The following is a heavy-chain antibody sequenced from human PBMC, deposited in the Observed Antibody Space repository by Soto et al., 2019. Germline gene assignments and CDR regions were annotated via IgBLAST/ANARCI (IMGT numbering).Heavy chain of an antibody. CDR2: IYYSGNT. J-gene: IGHJ6*02. D-gene: IGHD5-18*01. Sequence: TLSLTCTVSGGSIRSGGYYWSWVRQNPRKGLEWIGNIYYSGNTYYNPSLKSRLTISVDTSKNQFSLDLSSVTATDTAVYYCARDRLMATAGTARHYFGLDVWGQGTTVTVSS. CDR3: ARDRLMATAGTARHYFGLDV. V-gene: IGHV4-31*03. CDR1: GGSIRSGGYY.